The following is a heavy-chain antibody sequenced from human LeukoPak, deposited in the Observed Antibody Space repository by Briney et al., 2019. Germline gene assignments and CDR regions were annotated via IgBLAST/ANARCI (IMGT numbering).Heavy chain of an antibody. Sequence: GGALKISCNGSGCSFTTYWIGWGRQMPGKGLEGMGIIYPGDSDTRYSPSFQGQVTISADKSISTAYLQWSSLKASDTATYYCARQSGSYRYAGIDYWGQGTLVIVSS. CDR1: GCSFTTYW. CDR3: ARQSGSYRYAGIDY. V-gene: IGHV5-51*01. CDR2: IYPGDSDT. J-gene: IGHJ4*02. D-gene: IGHD3-16*02.